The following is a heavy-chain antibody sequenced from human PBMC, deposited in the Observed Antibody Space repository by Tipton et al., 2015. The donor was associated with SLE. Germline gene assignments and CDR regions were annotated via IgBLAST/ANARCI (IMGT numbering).Heavy chain of an antibody. CDR1: GESFNGYF. D-gene: IGHD5-24*01. Sequence: LRLSCAVYGESFNGYFWTWIRQPPGKGLEWIAEIIHSGVTNCNPSLRSRVTISVDMSKNQVSLKLSSVTAADTAVYYCVRDLGREDGYNYGAFDVWGQGTMVTVSS. CDR2: IIHSGVT. CDR3: VRDLGREDGYNYGAFDV. J-gene: IGHJ3*01. V-gene: IGHV4-34*12.